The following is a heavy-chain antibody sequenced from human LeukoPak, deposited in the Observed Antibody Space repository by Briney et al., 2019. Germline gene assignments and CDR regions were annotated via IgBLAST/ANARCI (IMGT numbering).Heavy chain of an antibody. Sequence: GGSLRLSCAASGFTFNDHAMSWVRQAPGKGLEWVSGISDNGDFTDYVDSVKGRFTISRDESKNMVYLQMTSLRVEDTAVYYCARSDCGHRWCFVLDGWGKGTTVTVSS. J-gene: IGHJ6*04. CDR3: ARSDCGHRWCFVLDG. CDR1: GFTFNDHA. D-gene: IGHD2-21*01. CDR2: ISDNGDFT. V-gene: IGHV3-23*01.